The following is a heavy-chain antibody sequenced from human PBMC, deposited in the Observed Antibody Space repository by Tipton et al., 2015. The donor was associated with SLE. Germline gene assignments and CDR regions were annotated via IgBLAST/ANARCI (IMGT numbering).Heavy chain of an antibody. J-gene: IGHJ4*02. CDR1: GFTFSNSA. Sequence: VQLVQSGGGLIQPGGSLRLSCAASGFTFSNSAMNWVRQAPGKGLEWVSSITDHGRNTYYADSVKGRFTISRDNSQNTLFLQMNSLRAEDTAIYYCVRYHGIDDSGKYFDCWGQGTLVTVSS. CDR2: ITDHGRNT. CDR3: VRYHGIDDSGKYFDC. V-gene: IGHV3-23*04. D-gene: IGHD3-22*01.